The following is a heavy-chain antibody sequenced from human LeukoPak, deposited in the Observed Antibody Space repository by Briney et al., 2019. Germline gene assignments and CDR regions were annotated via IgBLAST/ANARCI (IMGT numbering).Heavy chain of an antibody. D-gene: IGHD6-13*01. J-gene: IGHJ4*02. CDR3: ARGGIATPGLDN. CDR1: GFTFSSYA. CDR2: ISLSGGTT. Sequence: GGSLRHSCAASGFTFSSYAMTWVRQAPGKGLEWVSSISLSGGTTNYADSVKGRFTISRHNSKNTLYLHIDSLRAEDTAVYNCARGGIATPGLDNWGEGTVDSVFS. V-gene: IGHV3-23*01.